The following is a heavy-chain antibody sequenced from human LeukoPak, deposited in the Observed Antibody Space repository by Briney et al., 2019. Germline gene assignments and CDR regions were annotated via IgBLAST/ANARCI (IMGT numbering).Heavy chain of an antibody. CDR2: IYYSGST. D-gene: IGHD3/OR15-3a*01. CDR3: ARDRGLGSFDY. V-gene: IGHV4-61*08. Sequence: SQTLSLTCAVSGGSISSGGYSWSWIRQPPGKGLEWIGYIYYSGSTNYNPSLKSRVTISVDTSKNQFSLKLSSVTAADTAVYYCARDRGLGSFDYWGQGTLVTVSS. J-gene: IGHJ4*02. CDR1: GGSISSGGYS.